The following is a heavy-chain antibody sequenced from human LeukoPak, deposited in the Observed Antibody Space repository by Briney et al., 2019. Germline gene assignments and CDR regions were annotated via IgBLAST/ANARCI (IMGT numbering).Heavy chain of an antibody. V-gene: IGHV3-21*04. CDR1: GFTFSSYS. D-gene: IGHD6-19*01. J-gene: IGHJ4*02. CDR2: ISSSTSYI. Sequence: GGSLRLSCAASGFTFSSYSMNWVRQAPGKGLEWVSSISSSTSYIYYADSVKGRFTISRDNSKNTLYLQMNSLRAEDTAVYCCAKSGDPDIAVAGFFDYWGQGTLVTVSS. CDR3: AKSGDPDIAVAGFFDY.